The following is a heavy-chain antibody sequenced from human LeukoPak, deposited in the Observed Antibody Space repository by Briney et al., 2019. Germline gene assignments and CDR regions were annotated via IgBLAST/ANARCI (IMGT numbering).Heavy chain of an antibody. J-gene: IGHJ4*02. Sequence: GGFLRLSCAASGFTFSSHGMHWVRQAPGKGLEWEAVISDDGSIKLYGDSVKGRFTISRDNSENTLYLQMNSLKTEDTAVYYCAKDRAFQAAGVTDYWGQGTLVTVSS. V-gene: IGHV3-30*18. CDR2: ISDDGSIK. CDR3: AKDRAFQAAGVTDY. CDR1: GFTFSSHG. D-gene: IGHD3-10*01.